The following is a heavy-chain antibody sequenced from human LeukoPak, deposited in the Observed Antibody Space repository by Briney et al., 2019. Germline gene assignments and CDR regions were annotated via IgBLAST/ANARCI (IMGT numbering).Heavy chain of an antibody. CDR3: ARVNTIFGVVIPNWFDP. Sequence: PSETLSLTCTVSGGSISSGSYYWNWIRQPAGKGLEWIGRIYSSGSTNYNPSLKSRVTISVDTSKNQFSLKLSSVTAADTAVYYCARVNTIFGVVIPNWFDPWGQGTLVTVSS. CDR2: IYSSGST. J-gene: IGHJ5*02. D-gene: IGHD3-3*01. CDR1: GGSISSGSYY. V-gene: IGHV4-61*02.